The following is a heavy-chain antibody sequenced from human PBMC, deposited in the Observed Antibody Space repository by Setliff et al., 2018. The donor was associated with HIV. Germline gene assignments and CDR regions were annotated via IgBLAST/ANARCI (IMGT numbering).Heavy chain of an antibody. D-gene: IGHD1-26*01. Sequence: PGGSLRLSCAASGFTVSTYYMSWVRQAPGKGLEWVSTIYSGGSTYHADSVKGRFTLSRDTSKNTLFLQMNSLRPEDTAVYYCARVSGATRDYYYYYMDVWGKGTTVTVSS. CDR2: IYSGGST. J-gene: IGHJ6*03. CDR3: ARVSGATRDYYYYYMDV. V-gene: IGHV3-66*02. CDR1: GFTVSTYY.